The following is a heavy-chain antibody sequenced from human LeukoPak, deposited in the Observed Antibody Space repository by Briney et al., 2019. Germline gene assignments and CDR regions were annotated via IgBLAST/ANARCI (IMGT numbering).Heavy chain of an antibody. Sequence: SDTLSLTCTVSGRSISSSSYYWGWIPQPPGKGLDWIGNIYYSGSTHYHPSLKSRVTISVDTSKNQLSLKLSSVPAAETAVYYCATGPWELLGSWGQGTLVTVSS. CDR2: IYYSGST. J-gene: IGHJ4*02. CDR1: GRSISSSSYY. V-gene: IGHV4-39*01. CDR3: ATGPWELLGS. D-gene: IGHD1-26*01.